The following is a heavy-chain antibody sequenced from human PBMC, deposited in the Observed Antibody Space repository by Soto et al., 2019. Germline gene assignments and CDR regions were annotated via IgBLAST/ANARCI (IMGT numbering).Heavy chain of an antibody. CDR2: ISSSSSYI. J-gene: IGHJ3*02. D-gene: IGHD2-15*01. CDR3: ARDFRALVVVVAAEDAFDI. CDR1: GFTFSSYS. Sequence: GGSLRLSYAASGFTFSSYSMNWVRQAPGKGLEWVSSISSSSSYIYYADSVKGRFTISRDNAKNSLYLQMNSLRAEDTAVYYCARDFRALVVVVAAEDAFDIWGQGTMVTVSS. V-gene: IGHV3-21*01.